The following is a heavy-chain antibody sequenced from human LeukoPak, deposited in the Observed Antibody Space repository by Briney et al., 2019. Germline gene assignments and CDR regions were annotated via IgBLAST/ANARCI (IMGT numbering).Heavy chain of an antibody. CDR1: GFRFGSQA. CDR3: GRETTVATTTYFD. D-gene: IGHD4-17*01. CDR2: VSHDGGTK. J-gene: IGHJ4*02. Sequence: PGGSLRLSCAASGFRFGSQAMHWLRQAPGKGLEWVAVVSHDGGTKNYADSVRGRFTISRDNSKNTLYLQMNSLRAEDSAVFYCGRETTVATTTYFDWGQGVLVTVSS. V-gene: IGHV3-30*04.